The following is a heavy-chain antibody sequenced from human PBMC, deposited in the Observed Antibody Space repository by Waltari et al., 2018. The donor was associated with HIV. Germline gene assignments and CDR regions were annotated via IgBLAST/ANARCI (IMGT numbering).Heavy chain of an antibody. CDR1: GGSISSYF. V-gene: IGHV4-59*01. J-gene: IGHJ4*02. CDR3: AGVEYSTSGPGY. D-gene: IGHD6-6*01. CDR2: IYYTRNT. Sequence: QVQLQESGPGLVKPSETLSLTCTVSGGSISSYFWSWIRQPPGKGLEWIWDIYYTRNTNHNPSLNSRVTTLVDTSKNQFSRTLTSLTAADTAVYYCAGVEYSTSGPGYWGQGTLVTVSS.